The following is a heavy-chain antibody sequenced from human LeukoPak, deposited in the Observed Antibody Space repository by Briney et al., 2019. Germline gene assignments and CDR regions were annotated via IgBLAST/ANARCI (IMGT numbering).Heavy chain of an antibody. CDR1: GYSFTSYW. Sequence: PGESLKISCKGSGYSFTSYWIGWVRQMPGKGLEWMGIIYPGDSDTRYSPSFQGQVTISADKSISTAYLQWSSLKASDTAMYYCARYYHGELTQWLVRSDYYYGMDVWGQGTTVTVSS. J-gene: IGHJ6*02. CDR3: ARYYHGELTQWLVRSDYYYGMDV. V-gene: IGHV5-51*01. D-gene: IGHD6-19*01. CDR2: IYPGDSDT.